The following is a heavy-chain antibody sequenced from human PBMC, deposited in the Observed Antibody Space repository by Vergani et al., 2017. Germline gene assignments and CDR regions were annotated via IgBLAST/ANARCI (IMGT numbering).Heavy chain of an antibody. CDR2: IDHTGRS. CDR1: GASFTSYH. D-gene: IGHD4-11*01. J-gene: IGHJ6*03. V-gene: IGHV4-34*01. Sequence: QVQLQQWGGGLLKPSETLSLTCVVNGASFTSYHWTWIRQSPGEGLECVGDIDHTGRSDHNPSLKSRLTMSVDKSRNQFSLTLNSVTATDTAVYFCARVNTETNGHLYYYYYMDVWGQGTAVTVS. CDR3: ARVNTETNGHLYYYYYMDV.